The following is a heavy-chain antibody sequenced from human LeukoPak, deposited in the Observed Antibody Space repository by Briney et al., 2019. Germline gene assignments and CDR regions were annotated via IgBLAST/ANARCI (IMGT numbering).Heavy chain of an antibody. CDR1: GFTFSSSE. J-gene: IGHJ6*02. CDR3: ARGYCSGGSCYSGVYYYYGMDV. D-gene: IGHD2-15*01. Sequence: GGSLRLSCAASGFTFSSSEMHWVRQAPGKGLEWASAIVTAGDTYYPASVKGRFTISRENAKNSLYLQMNSLRAGDTAVYYCARGYCSGGSCYSGVYYYYGMDVWGQGTTVTVSS. CDR2: IVTAGDT. V-gene: IGHV3-13*01.